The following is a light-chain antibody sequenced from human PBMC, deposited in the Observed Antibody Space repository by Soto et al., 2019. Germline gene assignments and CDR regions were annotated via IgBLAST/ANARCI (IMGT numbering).Light chain of an antibody. J-gene: IGKJ5*01. V-gene: IGKV3D-15*01. CDR3: QQYGTSLPIT. CDR2: AAS. Sequence: IVMTLSPATTAVSPGGRATISCRASQSVSSNLAWYQQKPGQAPRLLLYAASTRATGIPDRFRGSGSGTEFTLTISRLEPGDFAVYFCQQYGTSLPITFGQGTRLEIK. CDR1: QSVSSN.